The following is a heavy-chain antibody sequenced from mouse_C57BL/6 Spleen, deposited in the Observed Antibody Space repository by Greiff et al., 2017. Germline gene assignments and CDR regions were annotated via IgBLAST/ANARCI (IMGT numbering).Heavy chain of an antibody. CDR3: ANNGAFNWDGYFDV. D-gene: IGHD4-1*01. V-gene: IGHV2-5*01. Sequence: QVQLQQSGPGLVQPSQRLSITCTVSGFSLTSYGVHWVRQSPGKGLAWLGVIWRGGSTDYNAAFMSRLSITKDNSKIQFFFKMNSLQADDTAINYCANNGAFNWDGYFDVWGTGTTVTVSS. J-gene: IGHJ1*03. CDR1: GFSLTSYG. CDR2: IWRGGST.